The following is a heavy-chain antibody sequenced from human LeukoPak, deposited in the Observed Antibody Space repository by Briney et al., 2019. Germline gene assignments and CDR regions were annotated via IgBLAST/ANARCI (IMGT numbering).Heavy chain of an antibody. CDR1: GGSISSGDYY. CDR2: IYYSGST. D-gene: IGHD3-10*01. J-gene: IGHJ5*02. CDR3: ARTLWFGEPTSGKWFDP. V-gene: IGHV4-30-4*01. Sequence: SETLSLTCTVSGGSISSGDYYWSWIRQPPGKGLEWIGYIYYSGSTYYNPSLKSRVTISVDTSKNQFSLKLSSATVADTAVYYCARTLWFGEPTSGKWFDPWGQGTLVTVSS.